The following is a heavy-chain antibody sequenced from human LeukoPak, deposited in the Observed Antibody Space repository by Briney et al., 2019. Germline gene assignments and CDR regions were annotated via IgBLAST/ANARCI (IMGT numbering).Heavy chain of an antibody. CDR1: GYTFTGYY. Sequence: ASVKVSCKASGYTFTGYYMHWVRQAPGQGLEGMGWINPNSGGTNYAQNFQGRVTMTRDTSISTAFMELNSLRSDDTAVYYCARDVLGRETGNWFDPWGQGTLVTVSS. V-gene: IGHV1-2*02. CDR2: INPNSGGT. J-gene: IGHJ5*02. D-gene: IGHD1-14*01. CDR3: ARDVLGRETGNWFDP.